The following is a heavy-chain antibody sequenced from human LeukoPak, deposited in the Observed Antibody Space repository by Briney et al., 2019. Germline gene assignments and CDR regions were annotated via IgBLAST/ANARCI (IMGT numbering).Heavy chain of an antibody. Sequence: SETLSLTCTVSGGSISSSSYYWGWIRQPPGKGLEWIGSIYYSGSTYYNPSLKSRVTISVDTSKNQFSLKLSSVTAADTAVYYCARHAIVVVHNWFDPWGQGTLVTVSS. J-gene: IGHJ5*02. V-gene: IGHV4-39*01. CDR2: IYYSGST. CDR1: GGSISSSSYY. CDR3: ARHAIVVVHNWFDP. D-gene: IGHD3-22*01.